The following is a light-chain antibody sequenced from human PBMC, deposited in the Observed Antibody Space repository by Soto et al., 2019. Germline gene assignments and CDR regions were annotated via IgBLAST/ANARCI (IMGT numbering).Light chain of an antibody. CDR2: DAS. Sequence: EIVLTQSPATLSLSPGERATLSCRASQGLYNYLAWYQQKPGQTPRLLIYDASTRATGIPARFSGDWSGTDFTLTIDTLEPEDFAVYYCQQRISWPITFGQGTRL. CDR3: QQRISWPIT. CDR1: QGLYNY. J-gene: IGKJ5*01. V-gene: IGKV3-11*01.